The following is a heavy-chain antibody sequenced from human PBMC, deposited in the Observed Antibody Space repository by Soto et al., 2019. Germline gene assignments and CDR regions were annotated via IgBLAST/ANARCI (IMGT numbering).Heavy chain of an antibody. CDR1: GFTFSSYA. J-gene: IGHJ4*02. V-gene: IGHV3-23*01. D-gene: IGHD3-9*01. CDR2: ISGGGGST. CDR3: AKSLNPQDYDILTGYYFGFDY. Sequence: GGSLRLSCAASGFTFSSYAMSWVRQAPGKGLEWVSAISGGGGSTYYADSVKGRFTISRDNSKNTLYLQMNSLRAEDTAVYYCAKSLNPQDYDILTGYYFGFDYWGQGTLVTVSS.